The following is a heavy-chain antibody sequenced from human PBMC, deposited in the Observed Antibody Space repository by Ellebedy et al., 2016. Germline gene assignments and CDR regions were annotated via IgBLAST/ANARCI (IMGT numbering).Heavy chain of an antibody. Sequence: ASVKVSCKASGYTFTSYGISWVRQAPGQGLEWMGWISAYNGNTNYAQKLQGRVTMTTDKSTSTAYMELRSLRSDDTAVYYCARDGQEYYDILTGYHDQPFDYWGQGTLVTVSS. V-gene: IGHV1-18*04. CDR1: GYTFTSYG. CDR3: ARDGQEYYDILTGYHDQPFDY. D-gene: IGHD3-9*01. CDR2: ISAYNGNT. J-gene: IGHJ4*02.